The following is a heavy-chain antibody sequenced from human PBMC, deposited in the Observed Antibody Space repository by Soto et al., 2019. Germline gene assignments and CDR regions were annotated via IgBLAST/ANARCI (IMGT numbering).Heavy chain of an antibody. Sequence: QVQLVESGGGVVQPGRSLRLSCAASGFTFSSYAMHWVRQAPGKGLEWVAVISYDGSNKYYADSVKGRFTISRDNSKNTLDLQMNSLRAEDTAVYYCARGRRVALSYYFDYWGQGTLVTVSS. CDR3: ARGRRVALSYYFDY. D-gene: IGHD2-15*01. CDR2: ISYDGSNK. V-gene: IGHV3-30-3*01. CDR1: GFTFSSYA. J-gene: IGHJ4*02.